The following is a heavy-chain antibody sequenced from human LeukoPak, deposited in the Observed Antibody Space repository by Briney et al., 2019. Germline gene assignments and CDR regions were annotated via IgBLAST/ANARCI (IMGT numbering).Heavy chain of an antibody. D-gene: IGHD3-3*01. CDR3: AREGGFLEWLSDNWFDP. Sequence: SETLSLTCAVYGGSFSGYYWSWIRQPPGKGLEWIGEINHSGSTNYNPSLKSRVTISVDTSKNQFSLKLSSVTAADTAVYYCAREGGFLEWLSDNWFDPWGQGTLVTVSS. V-gene: IGHV4-34*01. CDR2: INHSGST. CDR1: GGSFSGYY. J-gene: IGHJ5*02.